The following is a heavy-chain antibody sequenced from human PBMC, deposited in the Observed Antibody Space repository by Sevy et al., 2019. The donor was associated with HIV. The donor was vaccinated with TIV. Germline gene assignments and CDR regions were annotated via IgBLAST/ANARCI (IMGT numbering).Heavy chain of an antibody. CDR2: IWYGGTNK. CDR3: ARDKLPPVMVTMVRGALSYFFDY. D-gene: IGHD3-10*01. Sequence: GGSLRLSCAASGFTFSSYGMHWVRQAPDKGLEWVAVIWYGGTNKYYADSVKGRFTISRDNSKNTLYLQMSSLRAEDTAVYYCARDKLPPVMVTMVRGALSYFFDYWGQGTLVTVSS. J-gene: IGHJ4*02. CDR1: GFTFSSYG. V-gene: IGHV3-33*01.